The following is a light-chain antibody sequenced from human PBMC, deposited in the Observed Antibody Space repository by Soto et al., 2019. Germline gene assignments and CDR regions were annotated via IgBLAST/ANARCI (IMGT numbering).Light chain of an antibody. Sequence: QLVLTQSPSASASLGASVKLTCTLSSGHSDYAIAWHQQQPEKGPRYLMKLNSDGSHSTGDGIPDRFSGSSSGAERSLTISSRQSEDEADYHCQTWGAGMVFGGGTKLTVL. CDR1: SGHSDYA. V-gene: IGLV4-69*01. J-gene: IGLJ3*02. CDR2: LNSDGSH. CDR3: QTWGAGMV.